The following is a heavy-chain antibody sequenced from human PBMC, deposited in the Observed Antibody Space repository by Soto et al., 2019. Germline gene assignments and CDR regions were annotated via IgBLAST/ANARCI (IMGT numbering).Heavy chain of an antibody. CDR1: GFTFSSYS. Sequence: EVQLVESGGGLVQPGGSLRLSCAASGFTFSSYSMNWVRQAPGKGLEWVSYISSSSSTIYYADSVKGRFTISRDNAKNSLYLKLNILRAEDTAVYYCASASSSWNGDLRFDYWGQGTLVTVSS. V-gene: IGHV3-48*01. J-gene: IGHJ4*02. CDR2: ISSSSSTI. D-gene: IGHD6-13*01. CDR3: ASASSSWNGDLRFDY.